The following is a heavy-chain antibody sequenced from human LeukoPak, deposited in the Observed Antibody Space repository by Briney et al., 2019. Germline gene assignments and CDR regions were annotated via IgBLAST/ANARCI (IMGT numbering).Heavy chain of an antibody. J-gene: IGHJ4*02. V-gene: IGHV3-33*01. D-gene: IGHD4-17*01. CDR3: ARDKYGDYLPVFAY. CDR2: IWYEGSNK. CDR1: GFIFSSYG. Sequence: GGSLILSCAASGFIFSSYGMHWVRQAPGKGLDGVAVIWYEGSNKYYADSVKGRFIISRENSKNTLYLQMNSLRAEDTAVYYCARDKYGDYLPVFAYWGQGTLVTVSS.